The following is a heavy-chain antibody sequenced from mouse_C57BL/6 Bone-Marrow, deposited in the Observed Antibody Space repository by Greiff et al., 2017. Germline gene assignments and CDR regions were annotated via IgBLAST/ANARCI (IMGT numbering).Heavy chain of an antibody. Sequence: VQLQQPGAELVQPGASVKLSCKASGYTFTSYWMHWVKQRPGQGLEWIGMIHPNSGSTNYNEKFKSKATLTVDKSSSTTYMQLTSVTSEDSAVYYCPRSITTVVATQWYFDGWGTATTFTLSS. D-gene: IGHD1-1*01. J-gene: IGHJ1*03. CDR3: PRSITTVVATQWYFDG. V-gene: IGHV1-64*01. CDR2: IHPNSGST. CDR1: GYTFTSYW.